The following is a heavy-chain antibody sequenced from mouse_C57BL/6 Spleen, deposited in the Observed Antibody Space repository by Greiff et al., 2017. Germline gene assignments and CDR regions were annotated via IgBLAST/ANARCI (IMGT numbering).Heavy chain of an antibody. CDR1: GYTFTSYW. Sequence: QVQLQQPGAELVMPGASVKLSCKASGYTFTSYWMHWVKQRPGHGLEWIGEIVPSDGYTNYNQKFKGKATLTVDKSSSTAYMQLSSLTSEDSAVYYCARADESRFKDFDVWGKGTTVTVSS. J-gene: IGHJ1*03. CDR2: IVPSDGYT. CDR3: ARADESRFKDFDV. V-gene: IGHV1-69*01.